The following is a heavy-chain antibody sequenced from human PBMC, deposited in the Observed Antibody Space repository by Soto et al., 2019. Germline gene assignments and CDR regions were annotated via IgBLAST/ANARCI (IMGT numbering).Heavy chain of an antibody. Sequence: SETLSLTXTVSGDSISTFYWGWMRQSPGKGLERIGYVYYTGSTNYNPSLKSRVTISVDRSKNQFSLKLTSANAADTAVYYCARGRTVRNYADDSSDYFYFFDYWGQGTQVTVSS. V-gene: IGHV4-59*01. CDR1: GDSISTFY. CDR2: VYYTGST. D-gene: IGHD3-22*01. J-gene: IGHJ4*02. CDR3: ARGRTVRNYADDSSDYFYFFDY.